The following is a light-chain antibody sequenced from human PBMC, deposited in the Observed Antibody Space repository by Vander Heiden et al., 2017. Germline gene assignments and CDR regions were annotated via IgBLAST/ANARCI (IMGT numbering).Light chain of an antibody. V-gene: IGLV8-61*01. CDR3: VLYMGSGIWV. CDR2: NTN. J-gene: IGLJ3*02. Sequence: QTVVTQESSFSVSPGGTVTFTCGLSAGSASTTYYPSWYQQTPGQAPRTLVYNTNTRSSGVPDRFSGSILGDKAALTITGAQADDESDYYCVLYMGSGIWVFGGGTKLTVL. CDR1: AGSASTTYY.